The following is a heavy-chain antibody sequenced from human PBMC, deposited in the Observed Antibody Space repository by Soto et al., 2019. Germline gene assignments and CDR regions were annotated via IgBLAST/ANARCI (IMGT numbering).Heavy chain of an antibody. CDR1: GYSISSSNW. V-gene: IGHV4-28*01. CDR3: PTRATHGPIAY. CDR2: IYYSGTT. J-gene: IGHJ4*02. D-gene: IGHD5-12*01. Sequence: PSETLSLTCAVSGYSISSSNWWGWIRQPPGKGLEWIGYIYYSGTTYYNPSLKSRVTMSVDTSKSQFSLKLTSVTAVDTAVYYRPTRATHGPIAYRGQGPLVT.